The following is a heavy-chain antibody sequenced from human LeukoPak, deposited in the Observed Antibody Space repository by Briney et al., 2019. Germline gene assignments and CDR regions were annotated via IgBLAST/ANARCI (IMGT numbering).Heavy chain of an antibody. CDR1: GFTFSTYG. Sequence: GGSLRLSCAASGFTFSTYGMNWVRQAPGKGLEWVSAISGRDGNTYYADSVKGRFTISRDNSKNTLYLQMNSLRAEDTAVYYCARYYDFWSSYSSYYYMDVWGKGTTVTVSS. D-gene: IGHD3-3*01. CDR3: ARYYDFWSSYSSYYYMDV. V-gene: IGHV3-23*01. J-gene: IGHJ6*03. CDR2: ISGRDGNT.